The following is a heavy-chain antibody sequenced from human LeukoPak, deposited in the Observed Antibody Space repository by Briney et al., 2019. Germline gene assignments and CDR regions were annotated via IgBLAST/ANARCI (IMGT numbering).Heavy chain of an antibody. V-gene: IGHV4-59*08. Sequence: PPGALSLTCTVPGASIRSYNGSGIGQPQGKGRGWIGHIYNSGSTRYNPSLKSRVAISVDTSNNQFSLNLNSVTVADTAVYYCASHTAGHGSGYWGHGILVTVSS. D-gene: IGHD5-24*01. CDR3: ASHTAGHGSGY. CDR2: IYNSGST. J-gene: IGHJ4*01. CDR1: GASIRSYN.